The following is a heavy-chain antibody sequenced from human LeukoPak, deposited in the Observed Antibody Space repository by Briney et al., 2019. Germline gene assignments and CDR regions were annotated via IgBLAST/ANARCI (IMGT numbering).Heavy chain of an antibody. CDR2: IYYSGST. CDR1: GGSISSYY. CDR3: ARGDTLGMYYYGMDV. D-gene: IGHD1-14*01. V-gene: IGHV4-59*01. J-gene: IGHJ6*02. Sequence: SETLSLTCTVSGGSISSYYWSWIRQPPGKGLEWIGYIYYSGSTNYNPSLKSRVTISVDTSKNQFSLKLSSVTAADTAVYYCARGDTLGMYYYGMDVWGQGTTVTVSS.